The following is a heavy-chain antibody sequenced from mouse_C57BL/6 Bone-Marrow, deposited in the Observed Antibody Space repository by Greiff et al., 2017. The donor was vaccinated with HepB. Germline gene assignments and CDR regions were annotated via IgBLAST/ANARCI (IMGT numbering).Heavy chain of an antibody. Sequence: QVQLQQSGAELVKPGASVKISCKASGYAFSSYWMNWVKQRPGKGLEWIGQIYPGDGDTNYNGKFKGKATMTADKSSSTAYMQLSSLTSEDSAVYFCARGYYYGSSYAWYFDVWGTGTTVTVSS. CDR1: GYAFSSYW. V-gene: IGHV1-80*01. CDR3: ARGYYYGSSYAWYFDV. D-gene: IGHD1-1*01. CDR2: IYPGDGDT. J-gene: IGHJ1*03.